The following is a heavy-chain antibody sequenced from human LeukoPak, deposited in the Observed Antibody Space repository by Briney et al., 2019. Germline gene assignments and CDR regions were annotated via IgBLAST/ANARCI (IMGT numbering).Heavy chain of an antibody. Sequence: ASVKVSCKASGGTFSSYAISWVRQAPGQGLEWMGGIIPIFGTANYAQKFQGRVTITADESTSTAYMELSSLRSEDTAVYYCASPGTPYGGYVPYYYYMDVRGKGTTVTISS. CDR1: GGTFSSYA. CDR2: IIPIFGTA. D-gene: IGHD5-12*01. V-gene: IGHV1-69*13. J-gene: IGHJ6*03. CDR3: ASPGTPYGGYVPYYYYMDV.